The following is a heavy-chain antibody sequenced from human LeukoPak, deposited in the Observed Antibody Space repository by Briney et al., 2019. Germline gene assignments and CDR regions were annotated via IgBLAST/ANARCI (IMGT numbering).Heavy chain of an antibody. D-gene: IGHD7-27*01. V-gene: IGHV4-34*01. CDR3: ARGRHWGAGADY. CDR1: GGSFSGYY. J-gene: IGHJ4*02. CDR2: ISHSGGT. Sequence: PSETLSLTCAVYGGSFSGYYWSWVRQPPGKGLEWIGEISHSGGTDYNPSLKSRVTISVDTSRNQFSLKVSSVTAADTAVYYCARGRHWGAGADYWGQGTLVTVSS.